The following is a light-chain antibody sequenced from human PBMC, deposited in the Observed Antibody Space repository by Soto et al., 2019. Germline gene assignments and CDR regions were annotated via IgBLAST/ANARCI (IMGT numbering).Light chain of an antibody. Sequence: EIVMTQSPATLSVSPGEGATLSCRASQSVSSNLAWYQQKPGQAPRLLVYGASTRATGFPARFSGSGSGTEFTLTISSLQAEDFAVYYCQQYNNWPLTFGQGTKVEIK. CDR1: QSVSSN. CDR3: QQYNNWPLT. J-gene: IGKJ1*01. CDR2: GAS. V-gene: IGKV3-15*01.